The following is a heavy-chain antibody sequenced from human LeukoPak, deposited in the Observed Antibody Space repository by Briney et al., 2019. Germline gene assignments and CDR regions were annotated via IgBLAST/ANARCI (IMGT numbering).Heavy chain of an antibody. V-gene: IGHV3-30-3*01. D-gene: IGHD2-21*02. CDR3: ARERRMVTYYYYGMDV. Sequence: PGGSLRLSCAASGFTFSSYAMRWVRQAPGKGLEWVAVISYDGSNKYYADSVKGRFTISRNNSKNTLYLQMNSLRAEDTAVYYCARERRMVTYYYYGMDVWGQGTTVTVSS. J-gene: IGHJ6*02. CDR2: ISYDGSNK. CDR1: GFTFSSYA.